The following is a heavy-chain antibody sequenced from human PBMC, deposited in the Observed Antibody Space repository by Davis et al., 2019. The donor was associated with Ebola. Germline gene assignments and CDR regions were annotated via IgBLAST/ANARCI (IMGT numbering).Heavy chain of an antibody. CDR2: IYYSGTT. V-gene: IGHV4-31*03. Sequence: SETLSLTCTVSGGSISNDGYYWSWIRQRPGKGLEWIGYIYYSGTTYYNPSLKSRLTISVDTSKSQFSLKLSSVTAADTAVYYCARRSSYYNHYGMDVWGKGTTVTVSS. J-gene: IGHJ6*04. CDR3: ARRSSYYNHYGMDV. D-gene: IGHD1-26*01. CDR1: GGSISNDGYY.